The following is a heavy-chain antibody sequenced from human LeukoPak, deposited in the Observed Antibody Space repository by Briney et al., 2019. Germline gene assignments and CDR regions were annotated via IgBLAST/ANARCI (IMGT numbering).Heavy chain of an antibody. CDR3: ARIEMATIQDYYYYMDV. D-gene: IGHD5-24*01. J-gene: IGHJ6*03. V-gene: IGHV4-59*08. Sequence: PSETLSLACTVSGDSITSYYWSWIRQPPGKGPEWIGYIYYIGSTNYNPSLNSRVTISIDTSKNQFSLKLRSVTAADTAVYYCARIEMATIQDYYYYMDVWGNGTTVTVFS. CDR2: IYYIGST. CDR1: GDSITSYY.